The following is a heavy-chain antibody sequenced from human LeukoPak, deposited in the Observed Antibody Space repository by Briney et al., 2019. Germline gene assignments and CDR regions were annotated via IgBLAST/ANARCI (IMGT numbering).Heavy chain of an antibody. CDR3: ARALGDYVYYGMDV. CDR1: GYSISSGYY. V-gene: IGHV4-38-2*01. D-gene: IGHD7-27*01. J-gene: IGHJ6*02. Sequence: SETLSLTCAVSGYSISSGYYWGWIRQPPGKGLEWIGSIYHSGSTYYNPSLKSRVTISVDTSKNQFSLKLSSVTAADTAVYYCARALGDYVYYGMDVWGQGTTVTVSS. CDR2: IYHSGST.